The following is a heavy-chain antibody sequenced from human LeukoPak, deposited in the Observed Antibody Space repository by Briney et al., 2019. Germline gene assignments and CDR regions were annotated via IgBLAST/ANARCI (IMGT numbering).Heavy chain of an antibody. V-gene: IGHV3-30-3*01. CDR2: ISYDGSNK. D-gene: IGHD3-22*01. Sequence: LSLTCTVSGDSIGTNYWHWVRQAPGKGLEWVAVISYDGSNKYYADSVKGRFTISRDNSKNTLYLQMNSLRAEDTAVYYCARDMGNYYDSSPGIDYWGQGTLVTVSS. CDR3: ARDMGNYYDSSPGIDY. J-gene: IGHJ4*02. CDR1: GDSIGTNY.